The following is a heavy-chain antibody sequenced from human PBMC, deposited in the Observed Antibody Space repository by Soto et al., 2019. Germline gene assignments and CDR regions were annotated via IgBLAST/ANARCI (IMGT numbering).Heavy chain of an antibody. CDR2: IKQDWSQN. J-gene: IGHJ4*02. Sequence: GGSMRLSCAASAFTFSNYWMSWVRQAPGKGLEWVANIKQDWSQNYYVDSVKVRLTNSRDNSKNSFYLQMNSLRAEDTAVYYFARDHINGWKFDYCRGGXLVTVS. CDR3: ARDHINGWKFDY. D-gene: IGHD6-19*01. CDR1: AFTFSNYW. V-gene: IGHV3-7*01.